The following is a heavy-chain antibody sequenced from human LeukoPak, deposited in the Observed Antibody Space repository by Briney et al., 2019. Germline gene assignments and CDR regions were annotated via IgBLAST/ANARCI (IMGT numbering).Heavy chain of an antibody. D-gene: IGHD1-26*01. V-gene: IGHV4-39*07. J-gene: IGHJ4*02. Sequence: KPSETLSLTCTVSGGSFSSSSYYWGWIRQPPGKGLEWIGSIHYSGSAYYNPSLEGRVTISVDTSKKQFSLKLSSVTAADTAVYYCARGEGSYSPPYFDYWGQGTLVTVSS. CDR2: IHYSGSA. CDR3: ARGEGSYSPPYFDY. CDR1: GGSFSSSSYY.